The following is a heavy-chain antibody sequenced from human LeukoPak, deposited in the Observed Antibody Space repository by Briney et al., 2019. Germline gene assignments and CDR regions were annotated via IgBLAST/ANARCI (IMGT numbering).Heavy chain of an antibody. CDR3: AKGDYDSSGYYFGPQLDY. D-gene: IGHD3-22*01. CDR1: GFTLSSYA. V-gene: IGHV3-23*01. CDR2: ISGSGGST. J-gene: IGHJ4*02. Sequence: GGSLRLSCAASGFTLSSYAMSWVRQAPGKGLEWVSAISGSGGSTYYADSVKGRFTISRDNSTNTLYLQMNSLGAEDTAVYYCAKGDYDSSGYYFGPQLDYWGQGTLVTVSS.